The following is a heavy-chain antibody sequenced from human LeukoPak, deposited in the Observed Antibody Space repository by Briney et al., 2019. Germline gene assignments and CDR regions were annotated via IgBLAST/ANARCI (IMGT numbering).Heavy chain of an antibody. CDR3: TRVAMIVVVNAAFDI. CDR1: GFTFSSYS. J-gene: IGHJ3*02. V-gene: IGHV3-21*01. D-gene: IGHD3-22*01. CDR2: ITSSSSYI. Sequence: GGSLRLSCAASGFTFSSYSMNWVRQAPGKGLERVSSITSSSSYIYYADSVKGRFTISRDNAKNSLYLQMNSLRAEDTAVYYCTRVAMIVVVNAAFDISGEGTIVTVSS.